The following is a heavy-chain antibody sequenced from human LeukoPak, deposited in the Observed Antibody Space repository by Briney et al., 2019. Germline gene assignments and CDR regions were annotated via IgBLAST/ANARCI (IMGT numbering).Heavy chain of an antibody. V-gene: IGHV5-51*01. CDR1: GYSFTSYW. Sequence: GESLKISCKGSGYSFTSYWIGWVRQMPGKGLEWMGIIYPGDSDTRYSPSFQGQVTISADKSISTAYLQWSSLKASDTAMYYCARQSQRGTHYYDSSGYYWNWSDPWGQGTLVAVSS. D-gene: IGHD3-22*01. CDR2: IYPGDSDT. CDR3: ARQSQRGTHYYDSSGYYWNWSDP. J-gene: IGHJ5*02.